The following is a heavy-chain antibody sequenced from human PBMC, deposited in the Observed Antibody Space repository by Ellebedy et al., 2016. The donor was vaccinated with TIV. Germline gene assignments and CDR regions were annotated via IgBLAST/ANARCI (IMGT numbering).Heavy chain of an antibody. CDR2: ISGSDSTT. Sequence: GESLKISCAASGSTFSSYGLSWVRQAPGKGLEWVSGISGSDSTTYYADSVKGRFTISRDKFKNTLYLQMNSLRAEDTAVYYCTRDAGWEHHYWGQGTLVTVSS. CDR1: GSTFSSYG. D-gene: IGHD4-23*01. CDR3: TRDAGWEHHY. V-gene: IGHV3-23*01. J-gene: IGHJ4*02.